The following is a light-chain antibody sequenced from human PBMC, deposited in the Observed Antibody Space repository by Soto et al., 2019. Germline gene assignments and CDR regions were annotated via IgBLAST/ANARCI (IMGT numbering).Light chain of an antibody. CDR1: QRISSN. Sequence: EILMTQSQATLSFSPGERATLSCRASQRISSNVAWYQLKPGQAPRLLIYGASTRATGVPARFSGGGSGTEFTLAISSLQSEDFAVYFCQQYKDWPPYTVGQGTKLEIK. CDR3: QQYKDWPPYT. V-gene: IGKV3-15*01. CDR2: GAS. J-gene: IGKJ2*01.